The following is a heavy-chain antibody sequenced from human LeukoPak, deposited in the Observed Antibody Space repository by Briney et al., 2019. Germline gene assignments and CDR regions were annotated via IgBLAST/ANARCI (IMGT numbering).Heavy chain of an antibody. Sequence: PGRSLRLSCVVSGFNSEDHAMHWVRQAPGKGLEWVSGIYWSSSGTGYADSVKGRFTVSRDNAKNSLYLQMDSLRVEDTAFYYCAKDNRRHYTSGPNPDSLHWGQGALVTVSS. D-gene: IGHD6-19*01. V-gene: IGHV3-9*02. CDR1: GFNSEDHA. J-gene: IGHJ4*02. CDR2: IYWSSSGT. CDR3: AKDNRRHYTSGPNPDSLH.